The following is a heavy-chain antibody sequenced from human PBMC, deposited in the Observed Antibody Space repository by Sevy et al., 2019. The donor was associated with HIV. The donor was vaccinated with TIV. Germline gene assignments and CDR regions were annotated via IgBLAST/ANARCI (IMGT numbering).Heavy chain of an antibody. CDR3: ARVLRPYSDYDRGGYFDY. CDR1: GFIFSDYY. D-gene: IGHD5-12*01. CDR2: ITSSGNTK. V-gene: IGHV3-11*01. J-gene: IGHJ4*02. Sequence: GGSLRLSCAASGFIFSDYYMSWIRQTPGKGLEWVSYITSSGNTKYFADSVKGRFTISRDNAKNPLYLQMNSLRAEDTAVYYCARVLRPYSDYDRGGYFDYWGQGTLVTVSS.